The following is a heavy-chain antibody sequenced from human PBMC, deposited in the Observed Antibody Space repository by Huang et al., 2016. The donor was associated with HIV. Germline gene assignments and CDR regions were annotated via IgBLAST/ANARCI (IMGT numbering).Heavy chain of an antibody. Sequence: QVQLQQWGAGLLKPSETLSLTCAVYGGSFSDYYWSWIRQPPGKGLEWIGEINHCVSTNYNPSLKSRVTISVDTSKNQFSLKLSSVTAADTAVYYCARGRFRFDYWGQGTLVTVSS. J-gene: IGHJ4*02. CDR3: ARGRFRFDY. V-gene: IGHV4-34*02. CDR1: GGSFSDYY. CDR2: INHCVST.